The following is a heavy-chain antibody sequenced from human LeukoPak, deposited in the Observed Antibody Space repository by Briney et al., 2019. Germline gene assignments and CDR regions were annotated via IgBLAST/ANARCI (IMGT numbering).Heavy chain of an antibody. CDR2: IIPIFGTA. D-gene: IGHD3-3*01. CDR3: ARDSITIFGVVTPRRFYFDY. J-gene: IGHJ4*02. CDR1: GGTFSSYA. V-gene: IGHV1-69*01. Sequence: SVKVSCKASGGTFSSYAISWVRQAPGQGLEWMGGIIPIFGTANHAQKFQGRVTITADESTSTAYMELSSLRSEDTAVYYCARDSITIFGVVTPRRFYFDYWGQRTLVTVSS.